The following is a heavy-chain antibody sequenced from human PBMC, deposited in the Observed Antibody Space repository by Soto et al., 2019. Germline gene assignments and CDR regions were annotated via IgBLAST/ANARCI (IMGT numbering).Heavy chain of an antibody. CDR1: GHTFHNYA. J-gene: IGHJ4*02. V-gene: IGHV3-23*01. D-gene: IGHD2-2*02. CDR2: ISGRGGST. CDR3: AKVSRGIGVVPAAIN. Sequence: EVQLLESGGGLEQPGGSLRLSCVGSGHTFHNYAMTWVRQAPGKGLEWVSGISGRGGSTYYADSVRGRFTMSRSDSKSTPYLQMNSLSAEDTAVYYCAKVSRGIGVVPAAINWGQGTLVTVSS.